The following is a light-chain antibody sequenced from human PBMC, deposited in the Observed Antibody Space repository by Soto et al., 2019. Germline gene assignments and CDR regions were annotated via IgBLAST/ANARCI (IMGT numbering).Light chain of an antibody. V-gene: IGLV1-44*01. J-gene: IGLJ3*02. Sequence: QSVLTQPPSASGAPGQRVTFSCSGSSSNIGSNTVNWYQQLPGTAPKLLIYFNDQRPSGVPDRFSGSKSGTSASLAISGLQSDDEGDYSCATWDDSLNGPVFGGGTKVTVL. CDR1: SSNIGSNT. CDR2: FND. CDR3: ATWDDSLNGPV.